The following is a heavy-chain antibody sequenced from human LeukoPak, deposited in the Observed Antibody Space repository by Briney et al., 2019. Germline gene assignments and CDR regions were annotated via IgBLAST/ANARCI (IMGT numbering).Heavy chain of an antibody. CDR3: ARGVGYDFWSGYYLGYFDY. CDR1: GFTFSSHS. CDR2: ISSSSSTI. J-gene: IGHJ4*02. Sequence: GGSLRLSCAASGFTFSSHSMNWVRQAPGKGLEWVSYISSSSSTIYYADSVKGRFTISRDNAKNSLYLQMNSLRAEDTAVYYCARGVGYDFWSGYYLGYFDYWGQGTLVTVSS. D-gene: IGHD3-3*01. V-gene: IGHV3-48*01.